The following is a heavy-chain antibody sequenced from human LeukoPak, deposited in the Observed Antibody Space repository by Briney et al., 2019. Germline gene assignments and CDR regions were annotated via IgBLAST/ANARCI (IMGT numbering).Heavy chain of an antibody. Sequence: ASVKVSCKASGGTFSSYAISWVRQAPGQGLEWMGGIIPIFGTANYAQKFQGRVTITADESTSTAYMELSSLRSEDTAVYYCAGGGSNGYYDSSGYYYYFDYWAREPWSPSPQ. J-gene: IGHJ4*02. CDR3: AGGGSNGYYDSSGYYYYFDY. D-gene: IGHD3-22*01. CDR1: GGTFSSYA. V-gene: IGHV1-69*13. CDR2: IIPIFGTA.